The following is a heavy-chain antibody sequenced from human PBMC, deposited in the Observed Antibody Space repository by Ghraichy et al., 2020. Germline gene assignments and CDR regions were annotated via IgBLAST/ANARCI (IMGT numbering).Heavy chain of an antibody. J-gene: IGHJ6*02. CDR1: GFTFSSYA. CDR2: ISGRGGST. Sequence: GGSLRLSCAASGFTFSSYAMSWVRQAPGKGLEWVSAISGRGGSTYYADSVKGRFTISRDNSKNTLYLQMNSLRAEDTAVYYCIHYCASDMDVWGQGTTVTFSS. CDR3: IHYCASDMDV. V-gene: IGHV3-23*01. D-gene: IGHD3-10*01.